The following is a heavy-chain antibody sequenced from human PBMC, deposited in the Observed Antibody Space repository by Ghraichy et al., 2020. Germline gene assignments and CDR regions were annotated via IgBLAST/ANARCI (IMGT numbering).Heavy chain of an antibody. V-gene: IGHV3-48*02. CDR2: SSADSRLK. D-gene: IGHD1-7*01. CDR3: ASDYYLLTGTNGYFQD. J-gene: IGHJ1*01. Sequence: GGSLRLSCIASGFNFNHYSMNWVRQAPGKGLEWVSYSSADSRLKYYADSVRGRFTISRDNAKNSLFLQMNSLGDEDTAVYYCASDYYLLTGTNGYFQDWGQGTLVTVSS. CDR1: GFNFNHYS.